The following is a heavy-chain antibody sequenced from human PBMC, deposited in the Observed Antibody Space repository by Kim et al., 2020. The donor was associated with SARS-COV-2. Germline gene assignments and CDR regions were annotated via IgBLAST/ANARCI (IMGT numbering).Heavy chain of an antibody. J-gene: IGHJ4*02. CDR1: GGSFSGYY. CDR3: ARDPTLRYFDWLPIRGVGYFDY. Sequence: SETLSLTCAVYGGSFSGYYWSWIRQPPGKGLEWIGEINHSGSTNYNPSLKSRVTISVDTSKNQFSLKLSSVTAADTAVYYCARDPTLRYFDWLPIRGVGYFDYWGQGTLVTVSS. D-gene: IGHD3-9*01. V-gene: IGHV4-34*01. CDR2: INHSGST.